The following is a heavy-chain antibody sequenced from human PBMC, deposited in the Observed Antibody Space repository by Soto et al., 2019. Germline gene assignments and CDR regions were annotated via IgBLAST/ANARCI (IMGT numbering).Heavy chain of an antibody. J-gene: IGHJ4*02. V-gene: IGHV4-38-2*02. Sequence: LSLTCAVSGYSIRDGYFWAWIRQPPGEGLEWIGTIYHSGNTFYNPSLRGRVTMSLDTSNNHYSLSLRSLTAADTAVYYCARDAGTYRYYFDYWGQGTLVTVSS. CDR3: ARDAGTYRYYFDY. CDR1: GYSIRDGYF. CDR2: IYHSGNT.